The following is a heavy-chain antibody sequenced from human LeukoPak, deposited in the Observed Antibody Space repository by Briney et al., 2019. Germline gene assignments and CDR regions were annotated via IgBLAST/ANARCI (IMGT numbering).Heavy chain of an antibody. V-gene: IGHV4-4*09. CDR3: ARSRSGSFDY. J-gene: IGHJ4*02. Sequence: PSETLSLTCTVSGGYISSYYWSWIRQPPGKGLEWIGYIYTSGSTNYNPSLKSRVTISVDTSKNQFSLQLSSVTAADTAVYYCARSRSGSFDYWGQGTLVTVSS. CDR1: GGYISSYY. CDR2: IYTSGST. D-gene: IGHD3-10*01.